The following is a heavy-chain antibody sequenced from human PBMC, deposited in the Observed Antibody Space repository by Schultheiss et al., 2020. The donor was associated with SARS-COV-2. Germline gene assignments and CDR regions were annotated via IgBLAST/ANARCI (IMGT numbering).Heavy chain of an antibody. D-gene: IGHD6-13*01. V-gene: IGHV4-34*01. CDR3: ARHQAAAGILDY. CDR2: MNHSGST. CDR1: GGSFSGYS. J-gene: IGHJ4*02. Sequence: GSLRLSCAVYGGSFSGYSWSWIRQPPGKGLEWIGEMNHSGSTNYNPSLKSRVTISVDTSKNQFSLKLSSVTAADTAVYYCARHQAAAGILDYWGQGTLVTVSS.